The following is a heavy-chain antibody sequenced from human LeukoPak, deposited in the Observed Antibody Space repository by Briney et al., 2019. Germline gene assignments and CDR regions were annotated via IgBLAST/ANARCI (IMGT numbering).Heavy chain of an antibody. CDR1: GGSIRSYY. Sequence: SETLSLTCTVSGGSIRSYYWSWIRQPPGKGLEWIGYIYYSGSTNYNPSLKGRVSISVDTSKNQFSLKLSSVTAADTAVYYCARTGSTVTMLYPFDHWGQGTLVTVSS. J-gene: IGHJ4*02. CDR2: IYYSGST. D-gene: IGHD4-17*01. CDR3: ARTGSTVTMLYPFDH. V-gene: IGHV4-59*01.